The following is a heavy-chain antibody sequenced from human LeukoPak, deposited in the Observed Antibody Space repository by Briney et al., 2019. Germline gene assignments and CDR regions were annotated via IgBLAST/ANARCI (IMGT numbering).Heavy chain of an antibody. CDR3: ARDDDSSGYGWFDP. CDR2: IIPIFXTX. Sequence: SVKVSCKASGGTFSSYAISWVRQAPGQGLEWMGGIIPIFXTXNXXXXXQGRVTITADESASTAYMELSSLRSEDTAVYYCARDDDSSGYGWFDPWGQGTLVTVSS. CDR1: GGTFSSYA. V-gene: IGHV1-69*13. D-gene: IGHD3-22*01. J-gene: IGHJ5*02.